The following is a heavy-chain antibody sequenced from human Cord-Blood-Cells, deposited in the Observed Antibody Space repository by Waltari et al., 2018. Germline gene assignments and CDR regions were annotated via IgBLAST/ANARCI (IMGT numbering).Heavy chain of an antibody. V-gene: IGHV1-2*02. Sequence: QVQLVQSGAEVKKPGASVKVSCKASGYTFTGYYMHWVRQAPGQGLEWMGWINPNSGGTNYAQKFQGRVTMTRDTSISTAYMELSRLRSDDTAVYYCARGYCSSTSCYTEDSGYDYVGYWGQGTLVTVSS. D-gene: IGHD2-2*02. CDR3: ARGYCSSTSCYTEDSGYDYVGY. CDR1: GYTFTGYY. J-gene: IGHJ4*02. CDR2: INPNSGGT.